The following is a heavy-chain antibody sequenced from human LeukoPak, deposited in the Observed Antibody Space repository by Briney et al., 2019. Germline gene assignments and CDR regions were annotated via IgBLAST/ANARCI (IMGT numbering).Heavy chain of an antibody. D-gene: IGHD6-13*01. CDR1: GYTLTELS. Sequence: ASVKVSCKVSGYTLTELSMHWVRQAPGKGLEWMGGFDPEDGETIYAQKFQGRVTMTEDTSTDAAYMELSSLRSENTAVYYCATDRGSSRSGNWFDPWGQGTLVTVSS. CDR3: ATDRGSSRSGNWFDP. J-gene: IGHJ5*02. V-gene: IGHV1-24*01. CDR2: FDPEDGET.